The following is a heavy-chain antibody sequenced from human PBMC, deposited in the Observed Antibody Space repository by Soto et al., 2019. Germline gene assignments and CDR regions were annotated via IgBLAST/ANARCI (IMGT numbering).Heavy chain of an antibody. CDR1: GGSISTTTYY. CDR2: IYYVGSP. J-gene: IGHJ3*02. CDR3: ARQFFGITVTNPFDI. Sequence: SLTCTVSGGSISTTTYYWGWIRQPPGKGLEWIGTIYYVGSPYYNPSLQSRVTISVDTSKNQFSLKLSSVTAADTAVYYCARQFFGITVTNPFDIWGQGTMVTVSS. V-gene: IGHV4-39*01. D-gene: IGHD4-17*01.